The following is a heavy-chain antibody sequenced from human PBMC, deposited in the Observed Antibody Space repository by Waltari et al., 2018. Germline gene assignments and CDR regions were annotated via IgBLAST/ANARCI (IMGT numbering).Heavy chain of an antibody. CDR3: ARGEEPRRHYYYYGMDV. J-gene: IGHJ6*02. CDR1: GATFSSYA. V-gene: IGHV1-69*05. Sequence: QVQLVQSGAEVKTPGSSVKVSCTASGATFSSYAISWVRQAPGQGLEWMGGIIPSFGTANYAQKFQGRVTITTDESTSTAYMELSSLRSEDTAVYYCARGEEPRRHYYYYGMDVWGQGTTVTVSS. D-gene: IGHD1-26*01. CDR2: IIPSFGTA.